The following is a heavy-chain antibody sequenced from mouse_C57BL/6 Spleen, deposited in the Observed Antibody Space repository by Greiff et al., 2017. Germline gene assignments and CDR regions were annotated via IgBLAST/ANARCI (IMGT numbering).Heavy chain of an antibody. CDR2: ISYSGST. CDR3: ARGYSLWYYAMDY. J-gene: IGHJ4*01. Sequence: EVQLVESGPGMVKPSQSLSLTCTVTGYSITSGYDWHWIRHFPGNKLEWMGYISYSGSTNYNPSLKSRISITHATSKNHFFLKLNSVTTEDTATYYCARGYSLWYYAMDYWGQGTSVTVSS. CDR1: GYSITSGYD. D-gene: IGHD1-1*02. V-gene: IGHV3-1*01.